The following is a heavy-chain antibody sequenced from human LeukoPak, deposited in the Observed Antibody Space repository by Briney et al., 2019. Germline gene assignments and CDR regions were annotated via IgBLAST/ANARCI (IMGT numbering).Heavy chain of an antibody. D-gene: IGHD1-1*01. CDR1: GFTVSSNY. Sequence: GGSLTLSCPASGFTVSSNYMSWVRQAPGKGLEWVSVIYSGGSTYYADSVKGRFTISRDNSKNTLYLQMNSLRAEDTAVYYCARRERFRGFDPWGQGTLVTVSS. CDR2: IYSGGST. V-gene: IGHV3-66*01. J-gene: IGHJ5*02. CDR3: ARRERFRGFDP.